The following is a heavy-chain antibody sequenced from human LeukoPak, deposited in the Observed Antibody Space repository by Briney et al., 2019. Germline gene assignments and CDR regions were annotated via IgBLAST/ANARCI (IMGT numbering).Heavy chain of an antibody. CDR1: GFTFSSYG. Sequence: PGGSLRLSCAASGFTFSSYGMHWVRQAPGKGLEWVAVIWYDGSNKYYADSVKGRFTISRDNSKNTLYLQMNSLRAEDTAVYYCARLSGYYYFFDYWGQGTLVTVSS. CDR3: ARLSGYYYFFDY. D-gene: IGHD3-22*01. V-gene: IGHV3-33*01. CDR2: IWYDGSNK. J-gene: IGHJ4*02.